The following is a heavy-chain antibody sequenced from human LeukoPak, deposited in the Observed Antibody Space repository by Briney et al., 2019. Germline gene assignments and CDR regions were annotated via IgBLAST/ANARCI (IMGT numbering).Heavy chain of an antibody. CDR1: GFTFNSHA. D-gene: IGHD6-13*01. Sequence: GGSLRLSCAASGFTFNSHAMTWVRQAPGKGLEWVSSISGSGSNTYYADSVKGRFTISRDTSKTTLYLQMNSLRAEDTAVYYCAKDIRVAAAGMWDFDYWGQGTLVTVSS. V-gene: IGHV3-23*01. CDR2: ISGSGSNT. J-gene: IGHJ4*02. CDR3: AKDIRVAAAGMWDFDY.